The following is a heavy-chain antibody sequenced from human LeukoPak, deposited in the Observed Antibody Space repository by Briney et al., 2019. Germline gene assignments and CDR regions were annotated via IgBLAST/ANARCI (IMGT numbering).Heavy chain of an antibody. J-gene: IGHJ1*01. Sequence: SVKVSCKASGGTFSSYAISWVRQAPGQGLEWMGRIIPIFGTANYAQKFQGRVTITTDESTSTAYMELSSLRSEDTAVYYRARGVYYYDSSGQGDFQHWGQGTLVTVSS. CDR3: ARGVYYYDSSGQGDFQH. V-gene: IGHV1-69*05. D-gene: IGHD3-22*01. CDR1: GGTFSSYA. CDR2: IIPIFGTA.